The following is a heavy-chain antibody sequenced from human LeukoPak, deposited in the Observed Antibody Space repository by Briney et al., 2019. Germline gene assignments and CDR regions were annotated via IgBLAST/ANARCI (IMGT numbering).Heavy chain of an antibody. V-gene: IGHV4-59*12. D-gene: IGHD3/OR15-3a*01. CDR3: ARDGRNYYYMDV. J-gene: IGHJ6*03. CDR1: GGSISSYY. Sequence: SETLSLTCTVSGGSISSYYWSWIRQPPGKGLEWLGYIYYSGSTNYNPSLKSRVSISIDRSKNQFSLKLSSVTAADTAVYYCARDGRNYYYMDVWGKGTTVTVSS. CDR2: IYYSGST.